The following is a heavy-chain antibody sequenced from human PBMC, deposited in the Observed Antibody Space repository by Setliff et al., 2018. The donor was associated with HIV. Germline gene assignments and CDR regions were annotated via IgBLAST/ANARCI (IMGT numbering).Heavy chain of an antibody. V-gene: IGHV3-72*01. CDR2: IANKADSHTI. D-gene: IGHD5-18*01. J-gene: IGHJ6*02. CDR1: GLILSDQF. Sequence: PGGSLRLSCAVSGLILSDQFIDWVRQSPGKGLEWVGRIANKADSHTIQYAASVQGRFTISRDDSKNSLYLQMSNLQAEDTALYYCTRAGYGHGFDIWGQGTTVTVSS. CDR3: TRAGYGHGFDI.